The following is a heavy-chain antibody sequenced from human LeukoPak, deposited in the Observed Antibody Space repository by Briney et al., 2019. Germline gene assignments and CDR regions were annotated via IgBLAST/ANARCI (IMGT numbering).Heavy chain of an antibody. Sequence: SETLSLTCAVYGWSFSGYYWSWIRQPPGKGLEWIGEINHSGSTNYNPSLKSRLTISVDTSKNHFSLKLTSVTAADTAVYFCARGPDYSDYYYSYYMDVWGKGTTVTVSS. D-gene: IGHD4-11*01. CDR1: GWSFSGYY. CDR3: ARGPDYSDYYYSYYMDV. V-gene: IGHV4-34*01. J-gene: IGHJ6*03. CDR2: INHSGST.